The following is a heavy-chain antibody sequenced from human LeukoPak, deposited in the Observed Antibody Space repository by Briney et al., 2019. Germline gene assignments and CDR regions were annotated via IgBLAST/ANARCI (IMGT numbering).Heavy chain of an antibody. D-gene: IGHD2-15*01. CDR2: ISSSSITI. CDR3: ARDRGGSYSAIDH. Sequence: GGSPRLSCAASGFTFSSYSLNWVRQAPGKGLEWVSFISSSSITIYYADSVKGRFTISRDNAEKSLYLQMNSLRAEDTAVYYCARDRGGSYSAIDHWGQGTLVTVSS. CDR1: GFTFSSYS. V-gene: IGHV3-48*04. J-gene: IGHJ4*02.